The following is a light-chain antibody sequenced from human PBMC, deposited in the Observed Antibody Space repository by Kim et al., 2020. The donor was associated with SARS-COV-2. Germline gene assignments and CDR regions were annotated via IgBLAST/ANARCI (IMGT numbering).Light chain of an antibody. V-gene: IGLV1-47*01. CDR3: AAWDDSLSGREV. CDR1: RSNIGSNY. Sequence: RVTISCSGRRSNIGSNYVYWYQQLPGTAPKLLIYRNNQRPSGVPDRFSGSKSGTSASLAISGLRSEDEADYYCAAWDDSLSGREVFGGGTQLTVL. CDR2: RNN. J-gene: IGLJ2*01.